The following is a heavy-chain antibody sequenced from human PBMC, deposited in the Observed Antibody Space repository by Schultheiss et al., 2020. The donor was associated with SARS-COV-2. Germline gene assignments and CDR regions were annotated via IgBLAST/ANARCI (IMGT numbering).Heavy chain of an antibody. J-gene: IGHJ4*02. V-gene: IGHV3-23*01. D-gene: IGHD3-9*01. CDR1: GFTVSSNY. CDR2: ISGSSGST. CDR3: ARSIRHPDY. Sequence: GGSLRLSCAASGFTVSSNYMSWVRQAPGKGLEWVSAISGSSGSTYYADSVKGRFTISRDNSNNTLYLHMNSLRAEDTAVYYCARSIRHPDYWGQGTLVTVSS.